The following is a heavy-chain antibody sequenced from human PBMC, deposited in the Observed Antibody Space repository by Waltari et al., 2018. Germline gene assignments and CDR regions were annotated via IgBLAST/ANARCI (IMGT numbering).Heavy chain of an antibody. CDR1: GFPFRSCA. CDR2: ISYDGSNK. J-gene: IGHJ4*02. CDR3: AREEEI. V-gene: IGHV3-30-3*01. Sequence: VQLVASGGGVVQPGRYLRVPCEGSGFPFRSCAMHWVRQAPGKGLEWVAVISYDGSNKYYADSVKGRFTISRDNSKNTLYLQMNSLRAEDTAVYYCAREEEIWGQGTLVTVSS.